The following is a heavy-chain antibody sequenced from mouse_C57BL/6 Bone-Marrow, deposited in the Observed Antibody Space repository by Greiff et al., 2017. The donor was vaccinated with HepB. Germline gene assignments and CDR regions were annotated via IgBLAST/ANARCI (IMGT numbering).Heavy chain of an antibody. CDR2: IDPETGGT. V-gene: IGHV1-15*01. D-gene: IGHD1-1*01. J-gene: IGHJ2*01. CDR3: TRSKVPYYDGSRGFDY. CDR1: GYTFTDYE. Sequence: VQLQQSGAELVRPGASVTLSCKASGYTFTDYEMHWVKQTPVHGLEWIGAIDPETGGTAYNQKFKGKAILTADKSSSTAYMELRSLTYADSAVYYCTRSKVPYYDGSRGFDYWGQGTTLTVSS.